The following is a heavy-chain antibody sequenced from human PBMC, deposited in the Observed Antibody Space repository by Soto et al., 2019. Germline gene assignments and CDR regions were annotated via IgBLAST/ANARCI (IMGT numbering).Heavy chain of an antibody. CDR1: GYTFTSYD. CDR3: ARDGIAAAGRPDY. D-gene: IGHD6-13*01. V-gene: IGHV1-18*01. CDR2: MNPNNGNT. Sequence: ASVKVSCKASGYTFTSYDINWVRQATGQGLEWMGWMNPNNGNTDYAQKLQGRVTMTTDTSTSTAYMELRSLRSDDTAVYYCARDGIAAAGRPDYWGQGTLVTVSS. J-gene: IGHJ4*02.